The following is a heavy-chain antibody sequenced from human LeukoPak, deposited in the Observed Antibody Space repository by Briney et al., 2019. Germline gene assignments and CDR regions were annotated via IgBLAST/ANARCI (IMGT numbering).Heavy chain of an antibody. D-gene: IGHD6-19*01. V-gene: IGHV3-23*01. Sequence: PGGSLRLSCAASGFTFSSYAMSWVRQAPGKGLEWVSAISGSGGSTYYADSVKGRFTISRDNSKNTLYLQMNSLRAEDTAVYYCAKREAYEYSSGWGPFFDYWGQGTLVTVSS. CDR1: GFTFSSYA. CDR2: ISGSGGST. J-gene: IGHJ4*02. CDR3: AKREAYEYSSGWGPFFDY.